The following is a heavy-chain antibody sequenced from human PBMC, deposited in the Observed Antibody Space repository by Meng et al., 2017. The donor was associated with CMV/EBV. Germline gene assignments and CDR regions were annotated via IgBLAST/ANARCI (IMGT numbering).Heavy chain of an antibody. CDR2: VYYNGST. CDR1: GGSINTYY. CDR3: ARQGDESSGWYAGFDP. D-gene: IGHD6-19*01. J-gene: IGHJ5*02. V-gene: IGHV4-59*08. Sequence: GSLRLSCTVSGGSINTYYWNWIRQPPGKGLEWIGYVYYNGSTNYSPSLKSRVTISVDTSKNQFSLKLSSVTAADTAVFYCARQGDESSGWYAGFDPWGQGTLVTVSS.